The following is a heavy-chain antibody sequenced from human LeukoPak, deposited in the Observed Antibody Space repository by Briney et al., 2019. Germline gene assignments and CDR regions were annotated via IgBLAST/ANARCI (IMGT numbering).Heavy chain of an antibody. Sequence: GGSLRLSCAASGFTVSSNYMSWVRQAPGKGLEWVSVIYSGGSTYYADSVKGRFTISRDNSKNTLYLQMNSLRAEDTAVYYCARGIAAAHDAFDIWGQGTMVTVSS. CDR3: ARGIAAAHDAFDI. D-gene: IGHD6-13*01. V-gene: IGHV3-66*01. J-gene: IGHJ3*02. CDR2: IYSGGST. CDR1: GFTVSSNY.